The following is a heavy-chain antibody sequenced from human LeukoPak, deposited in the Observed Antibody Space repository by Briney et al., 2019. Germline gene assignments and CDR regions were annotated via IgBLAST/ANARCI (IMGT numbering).Heavy chain of an antibody. CDR2: ISSSSSYI. Sequence: GGSLRLSCAASGFTFSSYSMNWVRQAPGKGLEWVSSISSSSSYIYYADSVKGRFTISRDNAKNSLYLQMNSLRAEDTAVYYCAFRGTSLLEYYFDYWGQGTLVTVSS. D-gene: IGHD2-2*01. V-gene: IGHV3-21*01. CDR3: AFRGTSLLEYYFDY. CDR1: GFTFSSYS. J-gene: IGHJ4*02.